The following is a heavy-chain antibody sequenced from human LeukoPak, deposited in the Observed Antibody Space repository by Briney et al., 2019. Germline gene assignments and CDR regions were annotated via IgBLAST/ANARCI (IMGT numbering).Heavy chain of an antibody. CDR1: GYSISSGYY. Sequence: SETLSLTCAVSGYSISSGYYWGWIRQPPGKGLEWIGSIYHSGSTYYNPSLKSRVTISVDTSKNQFSLKLSSVTAADTAVYYCARVNRDYGDYVDYLGQGTLVTVSP. D-gene: IGHD4-17*01. V-gene: IGHV4-38-2*01. CDR3: ARVNRDYGDYVDY. CDR2: IYHSGST. J-gene: IGHJ4*02.